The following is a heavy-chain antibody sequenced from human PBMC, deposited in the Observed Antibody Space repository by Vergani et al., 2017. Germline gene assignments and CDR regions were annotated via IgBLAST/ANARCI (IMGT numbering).Heavy chain of an antibody. Sequence: EVMLVQSGAEVKKPGESLKISCKYSESSFTSNQIAWVRQMPGKGLEWMGMIFPGDGDLRYSPSFQGQVIISADRSISTAYLQWSSLKASDTAIYYCGRLLASGGDRYFEVWGRGTLVSVSS. D-gene: IGHD2-21*02. CDR3: GRLLASGGDRYFEV. CDR2: IFPGDGDL. J-gene: IGHJ2*01. CDR1: ESSFTSNQ. V-gene: IGHV5-51*03.